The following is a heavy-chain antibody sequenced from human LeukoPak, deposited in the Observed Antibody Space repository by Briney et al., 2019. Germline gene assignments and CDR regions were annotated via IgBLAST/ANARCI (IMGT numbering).Heavy chain of an antibody. J-gene: IGHJ4*02. CDR1: GFTFGSYA. D-gene: IGHD6-19*01. CDR2: ITNGGVTT. CDR3: VKLSSGSGSKFGFDS. Sequence: GESLRLSCAASGFTFGSYAMSWVRLTPGKSLEWVSIITNGGVTTYYADSVRGRFTISRDNSKNMLYLQMNSLRAEDTAVYYCVKLSSGSGSKFGFDSWGQGTLVTVSS. V-gene: IGHV3-23*01.